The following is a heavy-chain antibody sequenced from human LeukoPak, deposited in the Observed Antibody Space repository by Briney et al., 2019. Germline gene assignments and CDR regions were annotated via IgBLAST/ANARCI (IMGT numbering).Heavy chain of an antibody. CDR2: IYYSGST. CDR1: GGSISSSSYY. J-gene: IGHJ4*02. V-gene: IGHV4-39*01. Sequence: SETLSLTCTVSGGSISSSSYYWGWIRQPPGTGLEWIGSIYYSGSTYYNPSLKSRVTISVDTSKNQFSLKLSSVTAADTAVYYCARLVAGGWYYFDYWGQGTLVTVSS. D-gene: IGHD6-19*01. CDR3: ARLVAGGWYYFDY.